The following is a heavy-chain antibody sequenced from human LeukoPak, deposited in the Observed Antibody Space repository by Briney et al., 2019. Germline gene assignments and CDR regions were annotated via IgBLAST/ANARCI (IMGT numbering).Heavy chain of an antibody. CDR1: GYTFTGYY. CDR2: INPNSGGT. V-gene: IGHV1-2*02. CDR3: ARVPGASNWFDP. J-gene: IGHJ5*02. D-gene: IGHD3-10*01. Sequence: ASVKVSCKASGYTFTGYYMHWVRQAPGQGLEWMGWINPNSGGTNCAQKFQGRVTMTRDTSISIAYMELSRLRSDDTAVYYCARVPGASNWFDPWGQGTLVTVSS.